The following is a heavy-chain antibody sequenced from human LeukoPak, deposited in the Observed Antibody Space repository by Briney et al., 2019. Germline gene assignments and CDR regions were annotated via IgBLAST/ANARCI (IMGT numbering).Heavy chain of an antibody. CDR3: ARGKYYFDY. CDR1: EFTFSNYW. Sequence: GGSLRLSCAASEFTFSNYWMHWVRQAPGKGLVWVSRINSDGSGTTYADSVKGRFTISRDNAKNSLFLQLDSLRAEDTAVYYCARGKYYFDYWGQGTLVTVSS. V-gene: IGHV3-74*01. J-gene: IGHJ4*02. CDR2: INSDGSGT.